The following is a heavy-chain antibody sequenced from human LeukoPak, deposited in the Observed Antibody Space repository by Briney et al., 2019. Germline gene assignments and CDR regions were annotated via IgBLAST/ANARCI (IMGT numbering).Heavy chain of an antibody. CDR1: GYSLSGGSY. CDR3: ARRGSSGSFPFDY. CDR2: IYRSGTT. J-gene: IGHJ4*02. D-gene: IGHD3-10*01. Sequence: SETLSLTCTVSGYSLSGGSYWGWIRQPPGKGLEWIGSIYRSGTTYINPSLKSRVTLSIDTPKKQFSLKLTSVTAADTAVYYCARRGSSGSFPFDYWGQGTLVTVSS. V-gene: IGHV4-38-2*02.